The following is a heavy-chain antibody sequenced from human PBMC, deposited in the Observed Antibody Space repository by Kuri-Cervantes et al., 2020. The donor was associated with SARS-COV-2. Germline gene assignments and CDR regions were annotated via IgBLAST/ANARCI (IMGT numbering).Heavy chain of an antibody. D-gene: IGHD6-19*01. CDR2: INYSGSS. Sequence: LRLSCAVSGGSISSGGYSWSWIRQPPGKGLEWIGFINYSGSSNYNPSLKSRVSISVDTSKNQFSLRLSSVTAADTAVYYCARLGSGWPGIDFWGQGTLVTVSS. J-gene: IGHJ4*02. CDR1: GGSISSGGYS. V-gene: IGHV4-30-4*07. CDR3: ARLGSGWPGIDF.